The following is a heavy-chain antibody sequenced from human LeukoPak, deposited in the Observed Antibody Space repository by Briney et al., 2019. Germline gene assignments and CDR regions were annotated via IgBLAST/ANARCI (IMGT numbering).Heavy chain of an antibody. Sequence: PSETLSLTCAVYGGSFSGYYWSWIRQPPGKGLEWIGEISHSGSTNYNPSLKSRVTISVDTSKNQFSLKLSSVTAADTAVYYCESRGYDSISNDYWGQGTLVTVSS. D-gene: IGHD5-12*01. CDR2: ISHSGST. CDR1: GGSFSGYY. CDR3: ESRGYDSISNDY. V-gene: IGHV4-34*01. J-gene: IGHJ4*02.